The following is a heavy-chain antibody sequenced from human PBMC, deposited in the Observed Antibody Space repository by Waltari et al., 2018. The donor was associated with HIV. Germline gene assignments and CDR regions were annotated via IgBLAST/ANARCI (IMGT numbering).Heavy chain of an antibody. D-gene: IGHD6-19*01. Sequence: QVQLVESGGGVVQPGRSLRLSCAASGFTFRSFTMHWVRQGPGKGLEWVALISYDGSNKYYADSVKGRFTISRDDSKNTLYLQMNSLRAEDTAVYYCARGAYSSGWTFDYWGQGTLVTVSS. CDR1: GFTFRSFT. CDR3: ARGAYSSGWTFDY. CDR2: ISYDGSNK. V-gene: IGHV3-30*04. J-gene: IGHJ4*02.